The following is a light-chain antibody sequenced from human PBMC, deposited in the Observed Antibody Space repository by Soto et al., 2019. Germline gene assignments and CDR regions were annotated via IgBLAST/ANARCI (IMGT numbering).Light chain of an antibody. V-gene: IGLV1-40*01. CDR1: SSNIGAGYD. J-gene: IGLJ1*01. CDR3: QSYDSSLSGYV. Sequence: QSVLTQPPSVSGAPGQRVTISCTGSSSNIGAGYDVHWYQQLPATAPKLLIYGNNNRPSGVPDRFSGSKSGTSASLAITGLXAEDEADYYCQSYDSSLSGYVFGTGTKSPS. CDR2: GNN.